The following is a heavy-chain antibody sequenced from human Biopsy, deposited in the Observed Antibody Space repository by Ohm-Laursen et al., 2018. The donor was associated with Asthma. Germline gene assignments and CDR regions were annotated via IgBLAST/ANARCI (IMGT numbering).Heavy chain of an antibody. CDR3: ARTHERWTSIQDDALDI. CDR1: GFTFSIYD. J-gene: IGHJ3*02. Sequence: SLRLSCTASGFTFSIYDIHWVRQAPGKGLEWVAVISYDGGNKFYGDSVKGRSTLSRDNSRNTLYLQMNSLRVEDTAIYYCARTHERWTSIQDDALDIWGQGTMVIVSS. D-gene: IGHD4-23*01. V-gene: IGHV3-30*03. CDR2: ISYDGGNK.